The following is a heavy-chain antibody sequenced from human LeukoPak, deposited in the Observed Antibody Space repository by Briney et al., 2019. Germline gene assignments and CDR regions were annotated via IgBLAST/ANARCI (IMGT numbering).Heavy chain of an antibody. CDR1: GFTFSSYW. CDR2: INTDGSST. Sequence: GGSLRLSCAASGFTFSSYWKHWVRQAPGKAQLWVTRINTDGSSTSYADSVKGRFTISRDNAKNTLFLQMNSLRAEDMAVYYCARVGSGTTRDYWGQGTLVTVSS. CDR3: ARVGSGTTRDY. J-gene: IGHJ4*02. V-gene: IGHV3-74*01. D-gene: IGHD1/OR15-1a*01.